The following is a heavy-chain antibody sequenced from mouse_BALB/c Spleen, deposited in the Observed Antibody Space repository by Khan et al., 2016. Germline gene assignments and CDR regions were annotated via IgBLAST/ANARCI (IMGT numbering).Heavy chain of an antibody. CDR2: IWGDGSK. CDR3: ARDGWGYYAMDY. CDR1: GFSIIAYG. V-gene: IGHV2-6-7*01. D-gene: IGHD2-2*01. Sequence: QVQLKESGPGLVAPSQSLSITCTVSGFSIIAYGVNRVRQPPGQGLEWLGMIWGDGSKDYNSALKSKLNITKDNSKSQVFLKMNSLQTDDTAKFYCARDGWGYYAMDYWGQGTSVTVSS. J-gene: IGHJ4*01.